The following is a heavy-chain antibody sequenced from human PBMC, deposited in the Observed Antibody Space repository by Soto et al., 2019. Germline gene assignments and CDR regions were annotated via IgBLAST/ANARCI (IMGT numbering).Heavy chain of an antibody. J-gene: IGHJ4*02. D-gene: IGHD2-21*02. CDR2: IYWDDDK. CDR3: AHGSFSGADCYPNPYFDY. V-gene: IGHV2-5*02. Sequence: QITLKESGPTLVKPTQTLTLTCTFSGFSLSSTEEGVGWLRQPPGRAPEWLALIYWDDDKRYSPSLKTRLTIANDTSKKPVVLTMTNVGPVDTATYFCAHGSFSGADCYPNPYFDYWGQGILVTVSS. CDR1: GFSLSSTEEG.